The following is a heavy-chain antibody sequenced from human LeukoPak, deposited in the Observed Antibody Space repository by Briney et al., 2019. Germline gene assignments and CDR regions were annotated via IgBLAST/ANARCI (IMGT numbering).Heavy chain of an antibody. CDR1: GFTFSSYG. D-gene: IGHD6-13*01. J-gene: IGHJ6*03. V-gene: IGHV3-30*02. Sequence: PGGSLILSCAASGFTFSSYGMHWVRQAPGKGLEWVAFIRYDGSNKYYADSVKGRFTISRDNSKNTLYLQMNSLRAEDTAVYYCAKVSGSSWYLYYYYYYMDVWGKGTTVTISS. CDR2: IRYDGSNK. CDR3: AKVSGSSWYLYYYYYYMDV.